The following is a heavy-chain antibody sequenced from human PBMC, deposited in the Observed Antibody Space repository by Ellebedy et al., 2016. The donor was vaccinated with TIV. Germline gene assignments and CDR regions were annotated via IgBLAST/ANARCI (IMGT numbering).Heavy chain of an antibody. J-gene: IGHJ3*02. CDR2: IYSGGST. CDR1: GFTFSSYA. CDR3: AKDGGDYGDYGGAFDI. V-gene: IGHV3-23*03. Sequence: GESLKISCAASGFTFSSYAMSWVRQAPGKGLEWVSVIYSGGSTYYADSVKGRFTISRDNSKNTLYLQMNSLRAEDTAVYYCAKDGGDYGDYGGAFDIWGQGTMVTVSS. D-gene: IGHD4-17*01.